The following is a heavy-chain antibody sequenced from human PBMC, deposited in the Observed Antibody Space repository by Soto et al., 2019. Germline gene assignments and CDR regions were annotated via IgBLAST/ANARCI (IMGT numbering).Heavy chain of an antibody. Sequence: PWGSLRLSCEASGFAVRSCALTWVRQAPGKGLEWVSAVSVSSTYTYYADSVKGRFTISRDNSKNTLYLQMNSLKAEDTAMYYCAKELYYSGLLTFEYWGKGNTVSVSS. D-gene: IGHD5-12*01. CDR2: VSVSSTYT. V-gene: IGHV3-23*01. CDR3: AKELYYSGLLTFEY. J-gene: IGHJ4*02. CDR1: GFAVRSCA.